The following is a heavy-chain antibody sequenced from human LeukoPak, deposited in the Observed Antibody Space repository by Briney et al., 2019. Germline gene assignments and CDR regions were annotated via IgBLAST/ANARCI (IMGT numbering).Heavy chain of an antibody. J-gene: IGHJ5*02. CDR2: INPNSGGT. CDR1: GYTFTSYD. Sequence: ASVKVSCKASGYTFTSYDINWVRQATGQGLEWMGWINPNSGGTNYAQKFQGRVTMTRDTSISTAYMELSRLRSDDTAVYYCARGDILTGYLQNWFDPWGQGTLVTVSS. V-gene: IGHV1-2*02. CDR3: ARGDILTGYLQNWFDP. D-gene: IGHD3-9*01.